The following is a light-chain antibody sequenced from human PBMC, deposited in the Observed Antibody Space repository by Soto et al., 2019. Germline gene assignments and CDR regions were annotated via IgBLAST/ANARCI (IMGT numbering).Light chain of an antibody. CDR2: EVT. J-gene: IGLJ1*01. CDR3: SSYAGNNKFV. CDR1: SSDVGGYNY. V-gene: IGLV2-8*01. Sequence: QSVLTQPRSVSGSPGQSVTISCTGTSSDVGGYNYVSWYQQHPGKAPKLMIYEVTKRPSGVPDRFSGSKSGNTASLTVSGLQAEDEADYYCSSYAGNNKFVFGTGTKVTVL.